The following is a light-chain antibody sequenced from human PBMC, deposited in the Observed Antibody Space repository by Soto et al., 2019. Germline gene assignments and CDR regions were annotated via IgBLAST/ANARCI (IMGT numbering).Light chain of an antibody. CDR2: GAS. CDR1: QTISKY. CDR3: QHYNSYSEA. V-gene: IGKV1-39*01. Sequence: DIQMTQSPSSRSASAGGRGSITCRASQTISKYLNWYQQKPGKAPKLLIYGASILQSGVPSRFSGSGSGTEFTLTISSLQPDDLATYYCQHYNSYSEAFGQGTKVDIK. J-gene: IGKJ1*01.